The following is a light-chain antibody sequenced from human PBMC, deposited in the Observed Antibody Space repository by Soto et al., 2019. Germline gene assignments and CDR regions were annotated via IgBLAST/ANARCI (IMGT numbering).Light chain of an antibody. J-gene: IGKJ4*01. CDR3: QNYNSVPLT. Sequence: DIQMTQSPSSLSASVGDKLTITCRASQAISSSLAWYQQKPGKVPRLLIYATSTLQSGVPSRFSGSGSGTDFTLTISDLQPEDVATYYCQNYNSVPLTFGGGTKVDIK. V-gene: IGKV1-27*01. CDR2: ATS. CDR1: QAISSS.